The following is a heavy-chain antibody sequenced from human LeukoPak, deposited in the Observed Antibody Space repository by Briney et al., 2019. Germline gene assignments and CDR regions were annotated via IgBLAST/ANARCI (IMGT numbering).Heavy chain of an antibody. CDR1: GDSASSTGYY. J-gene: IGHJ3*01. CDR3: AKAVSRYSPSSGLYAFDV. Sequence: SETLSLTCTLSGDSASSTGYYWGWIRQPAGKGLEWIGTIYYSGSTYYNPSLKCRVTMSEATSRSQFSLRLSAVNAADTAVYYCAKAVSRYSPSSGLYAFDVWGQGTMVTVSS. CDR2: IYYSGST. D-gene: IGHD3-22*01. V-gene: IGHV4-39*01.